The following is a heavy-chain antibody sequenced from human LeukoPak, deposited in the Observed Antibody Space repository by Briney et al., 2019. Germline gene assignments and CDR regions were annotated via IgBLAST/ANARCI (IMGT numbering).Heavy chain of an antibody. CDR1: GNTFTSYD. J-gene: IGHJ4*02. V-gene: IGHV1-8*01. D-gene: IGHD6-19*01. Sequence: ASVKVSCKASGNTFTSYDINWVRQATGQGLEWMGWMNPNSGNTGYAQKFQGRVTMTRDTSISTAYMELSSLTSEDSAVYYCARGRGSGSGWRRFDYWGQGTLVTVSS. CDR2: MNPNSGNT. CDR3: ARGRGSGSGWRRFDY.